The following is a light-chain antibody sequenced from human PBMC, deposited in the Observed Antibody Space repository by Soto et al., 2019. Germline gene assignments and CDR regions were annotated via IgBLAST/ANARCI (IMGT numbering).Light chain of an antibody. CDR3: QQDNSYSLT. CDR2: DAS. CDR1: QSISSW. V-gene: IGKV1-5*01. Sequence: DIQMTQSPSTLSASVGDRVTITCRASQSISSWLAWYQQKPGKAPKLLIYDASSLESGVPSRYIGSGSGTKFTLTISSLQNDDFATYYCQQDNSYSLTFGGGTKVEIK. J-gene: IGKJ4*01.